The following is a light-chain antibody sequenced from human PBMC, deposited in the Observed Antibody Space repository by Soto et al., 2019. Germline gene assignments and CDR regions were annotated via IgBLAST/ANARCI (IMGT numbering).Light chain of an antibody. CDR1: QSVSSSY. CDR3: QQYYNWLRT. Sequence: EIVLAQSPGTLSLTPGERATLSCRASQSVSSSYLAWYQQKPGQAPRLLIYGASTGATGLPARFSGSGSGTEFTLTINSLQAEDCAVYYCQQYYNWLRTFGHGRRLENK. CDR2: GAS. J-gene: IGKJ5*01. V-gene: IGKV3-15*01.